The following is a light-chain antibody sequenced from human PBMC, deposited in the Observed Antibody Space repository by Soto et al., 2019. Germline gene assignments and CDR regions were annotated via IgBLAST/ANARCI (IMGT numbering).Light chain of an antibody. Sequence: DIQMTQSPSTLSASVGDRVTITCRASQSIRTWLAWYQQKPGKAPKLLICQASSLESGVPSRFTGSGSGTEFTLTISSLQPDDFATYYCQQYNSYSWTFGQGTVVEI. CDR3: QQYNSYSWT. V-gene: IGKV1-5*03. CDR2: QAS. J-gene: IGKJ1*01. CDR1: QSIRTW.